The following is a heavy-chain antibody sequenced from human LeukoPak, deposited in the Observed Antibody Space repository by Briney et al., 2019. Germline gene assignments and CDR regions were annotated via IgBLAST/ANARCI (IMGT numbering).Heavy chain of an antibody. CDR1: GFTFSSYA. J-gene: IGHJ4*02. V-gene: IGHV3-23*01. CDR3: ANPYYYGSGSYYPFDY. Sequence: GGSLRLSCAASGFTFSSYAMSWVRQAPGKGLEWVSAISGSGGSTYYADSVKGLFTISRDNSKNTLYLQMNSLRAEDTAVYYCANPYYYGSGSYYPFDYWGQGTLVTVSS. D-gene: IGHD3-10*01. CDR2: ISGSGGST.